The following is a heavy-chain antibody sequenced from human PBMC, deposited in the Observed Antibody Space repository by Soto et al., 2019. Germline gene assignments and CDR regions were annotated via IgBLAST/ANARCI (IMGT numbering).Heavy chain of an antibody. D-gene: IGHD2-21*01. J-gene: IGHJ3*01. CDR1: GGSFSGYY. CDR3: ARNVVINATPEGTVEV. Sequence: QVHLQVWGAGLVKPSETLSLTCAVSGGSFSGYYWSWIRQAPGKGLEWIGEMHQSGSTSRHPSLRSRVTLSFEASMQHFSVKLSSVTAADTAVYYCARNVVINATPEGTVEVWGQGMMVSVSS. CDR2: MHQSGST. V-gene: IGHV4-34*01.